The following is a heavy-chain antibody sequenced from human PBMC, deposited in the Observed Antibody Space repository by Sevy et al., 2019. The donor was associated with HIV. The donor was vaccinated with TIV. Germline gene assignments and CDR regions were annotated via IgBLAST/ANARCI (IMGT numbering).Heavy chain of an antibody. J-gene: IGHJ4*02. CDR2: ISYDGGKT. CDR1: GFTFRRYA. CDR3: TRDGGGDYFDY. V-gene: IGHV3-30*04. Sequence: GGSLRLSFAASGFTFRRYAMHWVRQAPGQGLESVAVISYDGGKTYHADSVKGRFTISRDNSENTLYLQMNSLRAEDTAVYYCTRDGGGDYFDYWGLGTLVTVSS. D-gene: IGHD2-15*01.